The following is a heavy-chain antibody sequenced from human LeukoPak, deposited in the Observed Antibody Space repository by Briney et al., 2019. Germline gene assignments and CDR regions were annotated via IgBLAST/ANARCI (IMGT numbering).Heavy chain of an antibody. D-gene: IGHD4-17*01. CDR3: ARHMTVDAFDI. J-gene: IGHJ3*02. Sequence: PGGSLRLSCTAPRFNFRNYGMHWVRQAPGKGLEWVALISYDGSNKYYVDSVKGRFTISRDTSKNTLYLQMNSLRAEDTAVYYCARHMTVDAFDIWGQGTMVTVSS. CDR1: RFNFRNYG. CDR2: ISYDGSNK. V-gene: IGHV3-30*03.